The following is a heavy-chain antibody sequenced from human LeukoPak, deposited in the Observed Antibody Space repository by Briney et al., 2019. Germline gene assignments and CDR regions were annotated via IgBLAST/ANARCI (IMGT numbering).Heavy chain of an antibody. V-gene: IGHV5-51*01. D-gene: IGHD3-22*01. CDR1: GYSFTSYW. CDR3: ATAYYYYDSSGAAAFDI. CDR2: IYPGDSDT. Sequence: LGESLKISCKGSGYSFTSYWIGWVRQVPGKGLEWMGIIYPGDSDTRYSPSFQGQVTISADKSISTAYLQWSSLKASDTAMYYCATAYYYYDSSGAAAFDIWGQGTMVTVSS. J-gene: IGHJ3*02.